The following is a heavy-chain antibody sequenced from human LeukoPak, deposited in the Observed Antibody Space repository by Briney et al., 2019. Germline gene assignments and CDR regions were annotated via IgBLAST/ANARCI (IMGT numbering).Heavy chain of an antibody. CDR3: AKGSDFVWGSYRPYFDY. CDR2: ISGSTSYI. D-gene: IGHD3-16*02. Sequence: GRSLRLSCVASAFTFRTYSMHWVRQAPGKGLEWVSSISGSTSYIYYADSVRGRFTISRDNAKNSLYLQMNSLGPEDTAVYYCAKGSDFVWGSYRPYFDYWGQGTLVTVSS. J-gene: IGHJ4*02. V-gene: IGHV3-21*01. CDR1: AFTFRTYS.